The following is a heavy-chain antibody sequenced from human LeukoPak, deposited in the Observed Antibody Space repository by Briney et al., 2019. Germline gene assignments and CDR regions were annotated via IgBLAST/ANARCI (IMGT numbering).Heavy chain of an antibody. V-gene: IGHV3-21*01. CDR1: GFTFSSYE. CDR3: VRDRSDYYGAFDI. D-gene: IGHD3-10*01. Sequence: GGSLRLSCAASGFTFSSYEMNWVRQAPGKGLEWVSSITTSSTYIYYADSVRGRFTISRDNAKNSLYLEMNSLRAEDTAVYYCVRDRSDYYGAFDIWGQGTMVTVSS. J-gene: IGHJ3*02. CDR2: ITTSSTYI.